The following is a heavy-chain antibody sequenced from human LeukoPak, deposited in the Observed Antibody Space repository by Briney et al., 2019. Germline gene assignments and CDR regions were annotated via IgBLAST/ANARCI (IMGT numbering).Heavy chain of an antibody. D-gene: IGHD5-12*01. V-gene: IGHV1-2*02. J-gene: IGHJ4*02. CDR3: ARGQIYSGYDRPHFDY. CDR2: INPNSGGT. CDR1: GYTFTGYY. Sequence: ASVKVSCKASGYTFTGYYMHWVRQAPGQGLEWMGWINPNSGGTNYAQKFQGRVTMTRDTSISTAYMEPSRLRSDDTAVYYCARGQIYSGYDRPHFDYWGQGTLVTVSS.